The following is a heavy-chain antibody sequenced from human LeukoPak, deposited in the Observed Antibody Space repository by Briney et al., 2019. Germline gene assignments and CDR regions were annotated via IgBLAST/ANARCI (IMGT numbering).Heavy chain of an antibody. Sequence: PGGSLRLSCAASKFTFSSFEMNWVRQAPGKGLEWVSAISGSGGSTYYADSVKGRFTISRDNSKNTLYLQMNSLRAEDTAVYYCAKDKPKSYYFDYWGQGTLVTVSS. V-gene: IGHV3-23*01. CDR3: AKDKPKSYYFDY. J-gene: IGHJ4*02. CDR1: KFTFSSFE. CDR2: ISGSGGST.